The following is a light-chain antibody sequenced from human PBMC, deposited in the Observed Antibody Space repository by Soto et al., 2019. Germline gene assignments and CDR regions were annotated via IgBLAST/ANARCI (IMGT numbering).Light chain of an antibody. J-gene: IGKJ1*01. CDR2: GAS. Sequence: EIVLTQSPGTLSLSPGERATLSCRASQSVSSSSLAWYRQKPGQAPRLLIYGASSRATGIPDRFSGSGSGTDFTLTISRLEPEDFAVYYCQQYGSSPRTFGQWTKVDIK. CDR3: QQYGSSPRT. CDR1: QSVSSSS. V-gene: IGKV3-20*01.